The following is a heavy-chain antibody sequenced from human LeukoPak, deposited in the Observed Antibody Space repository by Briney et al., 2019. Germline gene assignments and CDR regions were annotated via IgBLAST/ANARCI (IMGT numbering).Heavy chain of an antibody. V-gene: IGHV1-69*06. Sequence: GXTFSXYAXXWVXQAPGQGLEWMGGIIPIFGTANYAQKFQGRVTITADKSTSTAYMELSSLRSEDTAVYYCARDSRSGWPAAWGQGTLVTVSS. D-gene: IGHD6-19*01. CDR2: IIPIFGTA. J-gene: IGHJ5*02. CDR1: GXTFSXYA. CDR3: ARDSRSGWPAA.